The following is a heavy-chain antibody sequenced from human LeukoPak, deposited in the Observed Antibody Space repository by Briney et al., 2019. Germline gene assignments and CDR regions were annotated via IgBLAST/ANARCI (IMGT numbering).Heavy chain of an antibody. D-gene: IGHD1-26*01. Sequence: GGSLRLSCAASGFTFSTYAMNWVRQAPGKGLEWVSGISGSGGSTWYADSVKGRFTISRDNSKNTLYLQMNSLRAEDTAVYSCAKDSGTYYKAFDYWGQGTLVTVSS. V-gene: IGHV3-23*01. CDR1: GFTFSTYA. CDR2: ISGSGGST. J-gene: IGHJ4*02. CDR3: AKDSGTYYKAFDY.